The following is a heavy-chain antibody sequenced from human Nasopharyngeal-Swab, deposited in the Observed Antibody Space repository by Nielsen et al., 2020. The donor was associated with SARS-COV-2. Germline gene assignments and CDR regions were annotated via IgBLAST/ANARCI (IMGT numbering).Heavy chain of an antibody. J-gene: IGHJ4*02. CDR3: ARGPLDSTHDFDY. CDR1: SESFSAYY. D-gene: IGHD2-15*01. Sequence: SETLSLTCAVNSESFSAYYWSWIRQPPGNALEWIGQIHQSGITYYNAPLRSRVIISVEMSKNQISLKLNSVTAADTAVYYCARGPLDSTHDFDYWDQGTLVTVSS. CDR2: IHQSGIT. V-gene: IGHV4-34*01.